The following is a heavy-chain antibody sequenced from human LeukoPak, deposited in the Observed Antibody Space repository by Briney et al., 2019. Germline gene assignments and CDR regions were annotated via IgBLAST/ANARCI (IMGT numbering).Heavy chain of an antibody. CDR1: GFSLSTSGVG. CDR3: AHRRPYGSGSYWFDP. J-gene: IGHJ5*02. Sequence: SGPTLVKPTQTLTLTCTFSGFSLSTSGVGVGWIRQPPGKALEWLALIYWDDDKRYSPSLKSRLTITKDTSKNQVVLTMTNMDPVDTATYYCAHRRPYGSGSYWFDPWGQGTLVTVSS. D-gene: IGHD3-10*01. CDR2: IYWDDDK. V-gene: IGHV2-5*02.